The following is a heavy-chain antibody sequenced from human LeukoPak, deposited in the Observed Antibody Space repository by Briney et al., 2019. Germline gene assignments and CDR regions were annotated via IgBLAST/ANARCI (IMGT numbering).Heavy chain of an antibody. Sequence: GRSLRLSCAASGFTFSSYGMHWVRQAPGKGLEWVAVIWYDGSNKYYADSVKGRFTISRDNSKNTLYLQMNSLRAEDTAVYYCARDHGYCDYVWGSYRPDLFDPWGQGTLVTVSS. D-gene: IGHD3-16*02. J-gene: IGHJ5*02. CDR3: ARDHGYCDYVWGSYRPDLFDP. V-gene: IGHV3-33*01. CDR1: GFTFSSYG. CDR2: IWYDGSNK.